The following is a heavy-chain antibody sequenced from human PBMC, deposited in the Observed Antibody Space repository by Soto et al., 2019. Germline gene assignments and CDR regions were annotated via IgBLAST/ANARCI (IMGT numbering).Heavy chain of an antibody. CDR3: ASIVSSAHGEFSD. J-gene: IGHJ4*02. CDR2: IYYSGST. D-gene: IGHD3-10*01. CDR1: GGSISSGGYY. Sequence: SETLSLTCTVSGGSISSGGYYWGWIRQHPGEGLEWIGYIYYSGSTYYNPSLNSRVTISVDTSKNQFSLKLSSVTAADMAVYYCASIVSSAHGEFSDWGQGTLVTVSS. V-gene: IGHV4-31*03.